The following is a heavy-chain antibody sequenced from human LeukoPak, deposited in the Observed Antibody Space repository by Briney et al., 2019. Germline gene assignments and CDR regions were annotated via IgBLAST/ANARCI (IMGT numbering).Heavy chain of an antibody. Sequence: GGSLRLSCAAYGFIFDDYAMHWARQAPGKGLEWVSGISWNSGSIGYADSVKGRFTISRDNAKNSLYLQMNSLRAEDTALYYCAKDLGGTVLAYWGQGTLVTVSS. D-gene: IGHD2-8*02. CDR3: AKDLGGTVLAY. CDR1: GFIFDDYA. V-gene: IGHV3-9*01. J-gene: IGHJ4*02. CDR2: ISWNSGSI.